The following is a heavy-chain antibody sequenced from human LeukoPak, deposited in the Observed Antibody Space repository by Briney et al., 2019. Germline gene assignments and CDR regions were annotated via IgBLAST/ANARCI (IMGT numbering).Heavy chain of an antibody. J-gene: IGHJ6*03. CDR3: AKDDDYYDFWSGYHGASYMDV. CDR2: ISGSGGST. V-gene: IGHV3-23*01. D-gene: IGHD3-3*01. CDR1: GFTFSTYA. Sequence: PGGSLRLSCSASGFTFSTYAMSWVRQAPGKGLEWVSAISGSGGSTYYADSVKGRFTISRDNSKNTLYLQMNSLRAEDTAVYYCAKDDDYYDFWSGYHGASYMDVWGKGTTVTVSS.